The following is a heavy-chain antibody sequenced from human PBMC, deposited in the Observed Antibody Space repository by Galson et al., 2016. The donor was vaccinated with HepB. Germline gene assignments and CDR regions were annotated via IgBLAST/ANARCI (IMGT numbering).Heavy chain of an antibody. Sequence: QSGAEVKKPGESLKISCKGSGFSFASYWIGWVRQVPGKGLEWMGVIYPGQSDTRYSPSFQGQVSISADKSISTAYLEWSSLKASGTAVYYCAKPRGSHGYFDYWGQGTLVTVSS. CDR2: IYPGQSDT. V-gene: IGHV5-51*01. J-gene: IGHJ4*02. D-gene: IGHD1-26*01. CDR3: AKPRGSHGYFDY. CDR1: GFSFASYW.